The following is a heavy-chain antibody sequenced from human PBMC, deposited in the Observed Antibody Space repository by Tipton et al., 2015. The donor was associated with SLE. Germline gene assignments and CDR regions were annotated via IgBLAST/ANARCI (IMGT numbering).Heavy chain of an antibody. Sequence: TLSLTCTVSGGSISSSSYYWGWIRQPPGKGLEWIGSIYYSGSTYYNPSLKSRVTISVDTSKNQFSLKLSSVTAADTAGYYCAREGGYSGYGADYWGQGTLVTVSS. J-gene: IGHJ4*02. CDR2: IYYSGST. D-gene: IGHD5-12*01. V-gene: IGHV4-39*07. CDR1: GGSISSSSYY. CDR3: AREGGYSGYGADY.